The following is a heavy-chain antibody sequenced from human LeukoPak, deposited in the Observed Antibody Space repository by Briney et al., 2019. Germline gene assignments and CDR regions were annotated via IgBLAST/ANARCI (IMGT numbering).Heavy chain of an antibody. CDR3: ARRATGSSSLFYYYMDV. V-gene: IGHV3-23*01. J-gene: IGHJ6*03. CDR1: GFTFSNYA. D-gene: IGHD1-26*01. Sequence: GGSMRLSCVASGFTFSNYAMSWVRQAPGKGLEWVSGVSSSGSSTFFADHVKGRFTIARDNAKSSLYLQMNTLQAEDTAVYYCARRATGSSSLFYYYMDVWGKGTTVSVSS. CDR2: VSSSGSST.